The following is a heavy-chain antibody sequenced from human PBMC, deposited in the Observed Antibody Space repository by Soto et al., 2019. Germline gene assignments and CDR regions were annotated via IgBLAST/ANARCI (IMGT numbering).Heavy chain of an antibody. Sequence: QVQLVESGGGVVQPGRSLRLSCAASGFTFSSYAMHWVRQAPGKGLEWVAVISYDGSNKYYADSVKGRFTISRDNSKNTLYLQMNSLRAEDTALYYCTKISWGITMTVVDRGTFDSWGQGTLVTVSS. J-gene: IGHJ4*02. V-gene: IGHV3-30-3*02. CDR2: ISYDGSNK. CDR3: TKISWGITMTVVDRGTFDS. CDR1: GFTFSSYA. D-gene: IGHD3-22*01.